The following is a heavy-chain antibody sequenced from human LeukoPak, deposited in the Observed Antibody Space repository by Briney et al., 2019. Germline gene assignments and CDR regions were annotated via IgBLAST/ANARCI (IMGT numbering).Heavy chain of an antibody. CDR1: GGSISSYY. D-gene: IGHD2-2*01. J-gene: IGHJ6*02. Sequence: SETLSLTCTVSGGSISSYYWSWIRQPPGKGLEWIGYIYYSGSTNYNPSLKSRVTISVDTSKNQFSLKLSSVTAADTAVYYCARVRDCSSTSCYTYYYYGMDVWGQGTTVTVSS. CDR3: ARVRDCSSTSCYTYYYYGMDV. CDR2: IYYSGST. V-gene: IGHV4-59*01.